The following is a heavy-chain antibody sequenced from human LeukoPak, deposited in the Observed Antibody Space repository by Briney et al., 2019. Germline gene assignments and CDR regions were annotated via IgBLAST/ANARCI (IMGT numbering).Heavy chain of an antibody. CDR3: ARDRPLSTYCGGDCYYKRGDY. Sequence: GGSLRLSCAASGFTFSSYEMSWVRQAPGKGLEWISYINTGGNTIDYADSVKGRFTISRDNAKNSLYLQMDSQRAEDTAVYYCARDRPLSTYCGGDCYYKRGDYWGQGTLVTVSS. CDR1: GFTFSSYE. D-gene: IGHD2-21*02. J-gene: IGHJ4*02. CDR2: INTGGNTI. V-gene: IGHV3-48*03.